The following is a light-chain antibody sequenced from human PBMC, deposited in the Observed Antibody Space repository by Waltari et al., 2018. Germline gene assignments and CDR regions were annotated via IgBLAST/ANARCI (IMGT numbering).Light chain of an antibody. Sequence: DIQMNQSPSTLSASVGDRVTITCRASQSLSNWLAWYQQKPGKAPKVLIYKASTLESGVPSRFSCSGSGTEFTLTISRLQPDDFATYYCQQYRNLWTFGQGTKVEIK. J-gene: IGKJ1*01. CDR3: QQYRNLWT. V-gene: IGKV1-5*03. CDR1: QSLSNW. CDR2: KAS.